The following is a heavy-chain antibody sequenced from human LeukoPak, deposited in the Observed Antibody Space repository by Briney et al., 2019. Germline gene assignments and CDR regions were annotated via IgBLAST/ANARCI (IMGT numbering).Heavy chain of an antibody. D-gene: IGHD6-13*01. CDR2: ISYDGSNK. Sequence: GGSLRLSCAASGFTFSSYAMHWVRQAPGKGLEWVAVISYDGSNKYYADSVKGRFTISRDNSKNTLYLQMNSLRAEDTAVYYCARDGGIAAALPPFDYWGQGTLVTVSS. V-gene: IGHV3-30*04. CDR1: GFTFSSYA. J-gene: IGHJ4*02. CDR3: ARDGGIAAALPPFDY.